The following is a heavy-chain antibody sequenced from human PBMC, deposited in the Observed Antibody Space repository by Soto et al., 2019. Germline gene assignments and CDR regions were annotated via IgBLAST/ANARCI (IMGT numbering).Heavy chain of an antibody. CDR3: AKKVGYSYSGYFDY. CDR2: ISDSGINT. Sequence: GGSLRLSCAASGFTFTNYAMSWVRQAPGKGLECVSAISDSGINTYYADSVKGRFAISRDSSTNTLNLQMNSLRAEDTAVYYCAKKVGYSYSGYFDYWGQGILVTVS. V-gene: IGHV3-23*01. D-gene: IGHD5-18*01. CDR1: GFTFTNYA. J-gene: IGHJ4*02.